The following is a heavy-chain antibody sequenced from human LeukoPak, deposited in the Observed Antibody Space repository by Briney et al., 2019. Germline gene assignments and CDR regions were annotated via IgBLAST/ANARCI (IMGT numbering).Heavy chain of an antibody. D-gene: IGHD3-22*01. Sequence: APVKVSCKSSGYSFTGYYIHWVRQVPGQGLEWMGWIKPSTGGTNYGQKFQDRVTMTRDTSISTAYLDLSSLRSDDTAVYYCARGADYYDSSTYYFWGQGTLVTVSS. J-gene: IGHJ4*02. CDR1: GYSFTGYY. CDR3: ARGADYYDSSTYYF. V-gene: IGHV1-2*02. CDR2: IKPSTGGT.